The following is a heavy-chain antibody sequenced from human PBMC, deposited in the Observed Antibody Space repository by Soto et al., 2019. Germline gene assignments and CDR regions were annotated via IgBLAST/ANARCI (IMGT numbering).Heavy chain of an antibody. CDR3: ARDRLPRGGDRIAAASNWFDP. Sequence: PSETLSLTCTASGGSISSGGYYWSWIRQHPGKGLEWIGYIYYSGSTYYNPSLKSRVTISVDTSKNQFSLKLSSVTAADTAVYYCARDRLPRGGDRIAAASNWFDPWGQGTLVTAPQ. CDR1: GGSISSGGYY. V-gene: IGHV4-31*03. J-gene: IGHJ5*02. D-gene: IGHD6-13*01. CDR2: IYYSGST.